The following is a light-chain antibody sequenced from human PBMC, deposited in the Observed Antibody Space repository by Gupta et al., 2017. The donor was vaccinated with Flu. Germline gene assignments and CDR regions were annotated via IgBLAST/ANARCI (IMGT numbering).Light chain of an antibody. J-gene: IGKJ4*01. CDR2: SAS. CDR1: QSISSY. CDR3: QQGDATPLT. V-gene: IGKV1-39*01. Sequence: DIQMTQSPSSLSASVGDRVTITCRASQSISSYVNWYQQTPGKAPKFLIYSASKLQRGLSSRISGSGSAADISLTISMLQPEDFATYCCQQGDATPLTFGGGTRLEIK.